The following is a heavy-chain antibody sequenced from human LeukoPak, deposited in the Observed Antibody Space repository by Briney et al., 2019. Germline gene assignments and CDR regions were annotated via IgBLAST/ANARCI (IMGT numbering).Heavy chain of an antibody. V-gene: IGHV4-4*07. CDR2: ISTSGST. Sequence: SETLSLTCTVSGGSIGSYFWSWIRQPAGKGLEWIGRISTSGSTSYKSSLKSRVTMSIDTSKNQFSLKLTSVTAADTAVYYRARDGLDYYDSSGIDYWGQGTLVTVSS. J-gene: IGHJ4*02. D-gene: IGHD3-22*01. CDR3: ARDGLDYYDSSGIDY. CDR1: GGSIGSYF.